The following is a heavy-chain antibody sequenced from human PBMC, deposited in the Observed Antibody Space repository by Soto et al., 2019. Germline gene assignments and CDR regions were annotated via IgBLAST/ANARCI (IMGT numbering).Heavy chain of an antibody. J-gene: IGHJ6*02. D-gene: IGHD3-16*01. CDR2: IWYDGSNK. V-gene: IGHV3-33*01. CDR3: ARDGGGNLPLYYYGMDV. Sequence: QVQLVESGGGVVQPGRSLRLSCAASGFTFSSYGMHWVRQAPGKGLEWVAVIWYDGSNKYYADSVKGRFTISRDNSKNTLYLKMNSLRAEDTAVYYGARDGGGNLPLYYYGMDVWGQGTTVTVSS. CDR1: GFTFSSYG.